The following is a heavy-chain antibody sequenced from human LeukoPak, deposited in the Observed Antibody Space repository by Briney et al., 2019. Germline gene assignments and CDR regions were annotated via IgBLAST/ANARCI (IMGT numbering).Heavy chain of an antibody. Sequence: SETLSLTSTVSGGSIRSYYWSWIRPPPGQGLEWIGYINYSGNTNYNPSLTSRVTISVDTSKNQFALELSSVTAADTAVYYCARLGTNYGDYRFAFWGQGTLVTVSS. CDR3: ARLGTNYGDYRFAF. D-gene: IGHD4-17*01. CDR2: INYSGNT. V-gene: IGHV4-59*12. CDR1: GGSIRSYY. J-gene: IGHJ4*02.